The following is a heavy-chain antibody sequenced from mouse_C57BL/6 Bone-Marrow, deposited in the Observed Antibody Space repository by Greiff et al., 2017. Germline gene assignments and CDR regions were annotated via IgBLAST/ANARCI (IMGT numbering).Heavy chain of an antibody. J-gene: IGHJ2*01. Sequence: EVMLVASGGGLVQPGGSLSLSCAASGFTFPDYYMSWVRQPPGKALEWLGFIRNKANGYTTEYSASVKGRFTISRDNSQSILYLQMNALRAEDSATYYCARYTTTGEYFDYWGQGTTLTVSS. D-gene: IGHD1-1*01. CDR3: ARYTTTGEYFDY. CDR1: GFTFPDYY. V-gene: IGHV7-3*01. CDR2: IRNKANGYTT.